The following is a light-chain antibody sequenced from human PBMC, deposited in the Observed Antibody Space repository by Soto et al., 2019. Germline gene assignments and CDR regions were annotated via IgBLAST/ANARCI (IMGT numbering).Light chain of an antibody. J-gene: IGLJ3*02. CDR2: DVT. CDR3: ISYISSSTNWV. V-gene: IGLV2-14*03. Sequence: QSALTQPASVSGSPGQSITISCTGTSSDVGGYNYVSWYQHHPGKAPKLMIYDVTNRPSGVSSRFSGSKSGNTASLTISGLQAEDEAYYYCISYISSSTNWVFGGGTMLTVL. CDR1: SSDVGGYNY.